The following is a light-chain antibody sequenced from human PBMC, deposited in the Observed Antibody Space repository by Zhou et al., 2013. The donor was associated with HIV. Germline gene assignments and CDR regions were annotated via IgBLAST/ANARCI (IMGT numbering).Light chain of an antibody. V-gene: IGKV1-9*01. CDR3: QQLNSYPLT. CDR1: QGISTY. CDR2: AAS. J-gene: IGKJ4*01. Sequence: DIQLTQSPSFLSASVGDRVTITCRASQGISTYLAWYQHKPGKAPKLLISAASTLQSGVPSRFSGSGSGTEFTLTISSLQPEDFATYYCQQLNSYPLTFGGGTRVRSN.